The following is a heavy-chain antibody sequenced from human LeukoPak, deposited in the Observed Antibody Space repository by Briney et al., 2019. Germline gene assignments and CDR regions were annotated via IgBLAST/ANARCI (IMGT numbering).Heavy chain of an antibody. Sequence: GGSLRLSCAASGFTFSSYWMSWVRQAPGKGLEWVAVISYDGSNKYYADSVKGRFTISRDNSKNTLYLQMNSLRAEDTAVYYCAGSKSSIAARLDYWGQGTLVTVSS. V-gene: IGHV3-30-3*01. J-gene: IGHJ4*02. CDR2: ISYDGSNK. CDR3: AGSKSSIAARLDY. CDR1: GFTFSSYW. D-gene: IGHD6-6*01.